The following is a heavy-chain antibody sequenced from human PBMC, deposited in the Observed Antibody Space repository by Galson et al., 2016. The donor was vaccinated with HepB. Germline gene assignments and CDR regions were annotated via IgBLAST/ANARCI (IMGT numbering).Heavy chain of an antibody. CDR1: GDSLSSTNYD. Sequence: SETLSLTCNVSGDSLSSTNYDWGWIRQPPGGGLEWIGSLYYTDGNTYYNPSLESRVTISVDMSKNLLSLRLSSVTAADTAVYYCATGIAVAGKHYYHYMDVWGKGTPVTVSS. CDR2: LYYTDGNT. D-gene: IGHD6-19*01. V-gene: IGHV4-39*01. CDR3: ATGIAVAGKHYYHYMDV. J-gene: IGHJ6*03.